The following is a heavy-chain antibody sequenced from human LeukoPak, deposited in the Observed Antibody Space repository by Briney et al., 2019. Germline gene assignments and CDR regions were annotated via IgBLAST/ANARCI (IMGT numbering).Heavy chain of an antibody. Sequence: GGSLRLSCAASGFTFSRYTMNWVRQAPGKGLEWVAFIRYDGSNKYYADSVKGRFTISRDNSKNTLYLQMNSLRVEDTAVYYCAKDPGTDYWGQGTLVTVSS. CDR1: GFTFSRYT. J-gene: IGHJ4*02. D-gene: IGHD1/OR15-1a*01. CDR2: IRYDGSNK. V-gene: IGHV3-30*02. CDR3: AKDPGTDY.